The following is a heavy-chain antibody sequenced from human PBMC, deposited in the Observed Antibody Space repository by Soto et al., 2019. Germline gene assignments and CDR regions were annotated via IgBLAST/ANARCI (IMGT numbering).Heavy chain of an antibody. Sequence: GGSLRLSCTASGVTFDDYAMHWVRQAPGEGLEWVSGISWNSGSIGYADSVKGRFTISRDNAKNSLYLQMNSLRAEDTALYYCAKGATAAGTGYYGMDVWGQGTTVTVSS. CDR3: AKGATAAGTGYYGMDV. J-gene: IGHJ6*02. CDR2: ISWNSGSI. V-gene: IGHV3-9*01. CDR1: GVTFDDYA. D-gene: IGHD6-13*01.